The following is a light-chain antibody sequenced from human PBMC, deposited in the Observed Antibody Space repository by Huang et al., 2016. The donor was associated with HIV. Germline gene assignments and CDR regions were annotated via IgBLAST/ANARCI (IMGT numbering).Light chain of an antibody. CDR1: QSVSSN. CDR2: GAS. Sequence: EIVMTQSPATLAVSPGERATLSCRASQSVSSNVAWYQQKPGQAPRLLISGASTRATGIPARFSGSGSGTEFTLTISSLQSEDFAVYHCQQYYDRPLSFGGGTKVEIK. CDR3: QQYYDRPLS. V-gene: IGKV3-15*01. J-gene: IGKJ4*01.